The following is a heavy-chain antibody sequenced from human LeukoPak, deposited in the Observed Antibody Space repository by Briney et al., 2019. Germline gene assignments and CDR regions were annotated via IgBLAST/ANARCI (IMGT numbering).Heavy chain of an antibody. CDR3: AREGIAAAGFSWFDP. J-gene: IGHJ5*02. CDR1: GFTFSSYA. D-gene: IGHD6-13*01. Sequence: GGSLRLSCAASGFTFSSYAMHWVRQAPGKGLEWVAVISYDGSNKYYADSVKGRFTISRDNSKNTLYLQMNSLRAEDTAVYYCAREGIAAAGFSWFDPWGQGTLVTVSS. V-gene: IGHV3-30*04. CDR2: ISYDGSNK.